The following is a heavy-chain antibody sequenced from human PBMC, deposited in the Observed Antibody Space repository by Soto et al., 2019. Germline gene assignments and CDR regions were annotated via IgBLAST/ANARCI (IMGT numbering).Heavy chain of an antibody. CDR1: GFTFSSYE. CDR3: ARDHKGEYCCFGMEA. CDR2: ISSSGSTI. J-gene: IGHJ6*02. D-gene: IGHD6-6*01. Sequence: GGSLRLSCAASGFTFSSYEQNWVRQAPGKGLTRASYISSSGSTIYSADSVKGRFTISSDNAKNSLYLKMNSLRAEDTAVDYCARDHKGEYCCFGMEACRQVTTGIFSS. V-gene: IGHV3-48*03.